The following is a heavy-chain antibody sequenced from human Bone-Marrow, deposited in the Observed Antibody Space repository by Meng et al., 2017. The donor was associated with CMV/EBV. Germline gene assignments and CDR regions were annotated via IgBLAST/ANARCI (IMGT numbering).Heavy chain of an antibody. V-gene: IGHV4-34*01. Sequence: GSLRLSCALYGGSFSGYYWSWIRQPPGKGLESIGEINHSGSTNYNPSLKSRVTISVDTSKNQFSLKLSSVTAADTAVYYCARGRWYYDYVWGSYRHSLRLPTLFDYWGQGTLVTVSS. CDR2: INHSGST. J-gene: IGHJ4*02. CDR3: ARGRWYYDYVWGSYRHSLRLPTLFDY. CDR1: GGSFSGYY. D-gene: IGHD3-16*02.